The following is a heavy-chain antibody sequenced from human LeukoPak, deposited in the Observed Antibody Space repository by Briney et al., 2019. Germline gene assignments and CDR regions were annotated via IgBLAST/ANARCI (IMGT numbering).Heavy chain of an antibody. D-gene: IGHD3-16*01. CDR3: ARGGGGFLDY. CDR2: INHSGST. CDR1: GGSFSGYH. J-gene: IGHJ4*02. V-gene: IGHV4-34*01. Sequence: PSETLSLTCAVYGGSFSGYHWSWIRQPPGKGLERIGEINHSGSTNYDPSLKSRVTISVDRSKNQFSLKLSSVTAADTAVYYCARGGGGFLDYWGQGTLVTVSS.